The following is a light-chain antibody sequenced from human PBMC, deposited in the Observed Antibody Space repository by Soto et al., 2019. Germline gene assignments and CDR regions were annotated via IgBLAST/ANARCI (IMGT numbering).Light chain of an antibody. J-gene: IGLJ1*01. V-gene: IGLV2-14*01. CDR1: SSDVGGYSY. CDR2: EVS. CDR3: SSYTSSSTPYV. Sequence: QSALTHPASVSGSPGQSITISCTGTSSDVGGYSYVSWYQQHPGKAPKLMIYEVSNRPSGVSNRFSGSKSGNTASLTISGLQAEDEADYYCSSYTSSSTPYVFGTGTKVTVL.